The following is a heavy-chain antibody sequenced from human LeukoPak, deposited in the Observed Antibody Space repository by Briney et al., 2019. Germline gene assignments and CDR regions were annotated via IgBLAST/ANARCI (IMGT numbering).Heavy chain of an antibody. CDR3: ARTAYYYDSSGYYPVAFYFDY. CDR2: INPNSGGT. Sequence: ASVKVSCKASGYTFTGYYMHWVRQAPGQGLEWMGWINPNSGGTNYAQKFQGRVTMTRDTSISTAYMELSRLRSDDTAVYYCARTAYYYDSSGYYPVAFYFDYWGQGTLVTVSS. CDR1: GYTFTGYY. J-gene: IGHJ4*02. D-gene: IGHD3-22*01. V-gene: IGHV1-2*02.